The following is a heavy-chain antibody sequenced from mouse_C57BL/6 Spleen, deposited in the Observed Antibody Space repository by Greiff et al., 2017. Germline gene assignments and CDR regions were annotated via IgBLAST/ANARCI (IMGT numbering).Heavy chain of an antibody. D-gene: IGHD1-1*02. CDR2: ISSGSSTI. CDR1: GFTFSDYG. J-gene: IGHJ2*01. Sequence: EVKLVESGGGLVKPGGSLKLSCAASGFTFSDYGMHWVRQAPEKGLEWVAYISSGSSTIYYADTVKGRFTITRDNAKNTLFLQMTSLRSEDTAMYGCARFGGSYFEYWGQGTTVTVSS. CDR3: ARFGGSYFEY. V-gene: IGHV5-17*01.